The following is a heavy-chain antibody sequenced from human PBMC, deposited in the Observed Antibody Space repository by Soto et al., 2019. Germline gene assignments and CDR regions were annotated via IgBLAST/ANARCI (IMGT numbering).Heavy chain of an antibody. J-gene: IGHJ4*02. D-gene: IGHD5-18*01. V-gene: IGHV4-30-4*01. Sequence: SETLSLTCTVSGGSISSGDYYWSWIRQPPGKGLEWIGYIYYSGSTYYNPSLKSRVTISVDMSKNQFSLKLSSVTAADTAVYYCARGYSYGYLSRYFDYWGQGTLVTVSS. CDR3: ARGYSYGYLSRYFDY. CDR1: GGSISSGDYY. CDR2: IYYSGST.